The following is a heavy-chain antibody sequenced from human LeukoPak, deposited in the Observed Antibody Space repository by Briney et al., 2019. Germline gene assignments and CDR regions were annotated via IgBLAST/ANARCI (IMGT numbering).Heavy chain of an antibody. V-gene: IGHV4-4*02. CDR1: GGSISSSNW. Sequence: PSGTLSLTCAVSGGSISSSNWWSWVRQPPGKGLEWIGEIYHSGSTNYNPSLKSRVTISVDTSKNQFSLKLSSVTAADTAVYYCARVAIPLWFGDLPIDPWGQGTLVTVSS. J-gene: IGHJ5*02. D-gene: IGHD3-10*01. CDR2: IYHSGST. CDR3: ARVAIPLWFGDLPIDP.